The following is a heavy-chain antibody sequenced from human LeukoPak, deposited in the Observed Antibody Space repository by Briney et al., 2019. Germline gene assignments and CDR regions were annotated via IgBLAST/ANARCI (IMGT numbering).Heavy chain of an antibody. CDR3: VKDQCSTSSCLACRFCDY. Sequence: GGSLRLSCAGSGFTFSSYAMSWVRQAPGKGLEWVSAISGSGGSTYYTDSVKGRFTISRDNAKNTLYLQMNSLRVEDTAMYYCVKDQCSTSSCLACRFCDYWGQGSLVTVSS. CDR2: ISGSGGST. V-gene: IGHV3-23*01. CDR1: GFTFSSYA. J-gene: IGHJ4*02. D-gene: IGHD2-2*01.